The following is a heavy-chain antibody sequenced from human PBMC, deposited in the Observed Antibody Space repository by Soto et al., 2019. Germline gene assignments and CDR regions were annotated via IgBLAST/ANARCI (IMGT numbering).Heavy chain of an antibody. J-gene: IGHJ4*02. CDR2: IVVGSGNT. Sequence: GASVKVSCKASGFTFTSSAVQWVRQARGQRFEWIGWIVVGSGNTNYAQKFQERVTITRDMSTSTAYMELSSLRSEDTAVYYCAADGYGGNSTRFDYWGQGTLVTVSS. D-gene: IGHD4-17*01. CDR3: AADGYGGNSTRFDY. V-gene: IGHV1-58*01. CDR1: GFTFTSSA.